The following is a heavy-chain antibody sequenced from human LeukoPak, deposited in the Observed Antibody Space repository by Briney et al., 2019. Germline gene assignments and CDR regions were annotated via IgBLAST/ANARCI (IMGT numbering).Heavy chain of an antibody. CDR1: GGSMSSHY. V-gene: IGHV4-59*11. CDR3: ARDPPTVTKGLDI. J-gene: IGHJ3*02. D-gene: IGHD4-17*01. Sequence: KPSETLSLTCTVSGGSMSSHYWSWIRQPPGKGLEWIGYISYIGSTNYNPSLKSRVTISVDTSNDQFSLKLSSVTAADAAVYFCARDPPTVTKGLDIWGQGTMVTVSS. CDR2: ISYIGST.